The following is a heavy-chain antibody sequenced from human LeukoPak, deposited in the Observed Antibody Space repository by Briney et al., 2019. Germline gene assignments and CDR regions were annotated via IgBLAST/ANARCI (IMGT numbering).Heavy chain of an antibody. V-gene: IGHV4-59*01. D-gene: IGHD5-18*01. CDR2: IYYSGST. J-gene: IGHJ4*02. CDR3: ARLPFNTAMVSYYSDY. CDR1: GGSISSYY. Sequence: SETLSLTCTVSGGSISSYYWSWIRQPPGKGLEWIGYIYYSGSTNYNPSLKSRVTISVDTSENQFSLKLSSVTAADTAVYYCARLPFNTAMVSYYSDYWGQGTLVTVSS.